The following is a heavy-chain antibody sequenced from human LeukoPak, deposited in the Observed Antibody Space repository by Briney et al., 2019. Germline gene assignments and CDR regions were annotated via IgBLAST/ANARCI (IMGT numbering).Heavy chain of an antibody. D-gene: IGHD2-15*01. CDR3: ARSCSGGSCYDY. V-gene: IGHV1-2*04. Sequence: GASVKVSCKASGYTFTGYYMHWVRQAPGQGLEWMAWINPNSGGTNYAQKFQGWVTMTRDTSISTAYMELSRLRSDDTAVYYCARSCSGGSCYDYWGQGTLVTVSS. J-gene: IGHJ4*02. CDR1: GYTFTGYY. CDR2: INPNSGGT.